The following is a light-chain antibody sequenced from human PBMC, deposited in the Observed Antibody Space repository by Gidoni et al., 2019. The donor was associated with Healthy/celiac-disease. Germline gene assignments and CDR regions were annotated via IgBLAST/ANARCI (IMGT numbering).Light chain of an antibody. CDR2: AAS. CDR1: QSISSY. CDR3: QHSYSTPRT. J-gene: IGKJ1*01. V-gene: IGKV1-39*01. Sequence: DIQMTQAPSYLSASVGDRVTITCRASQSISSYLNWYQQKPGKAPKLLIYAASSLQSGVPSRFSGSGSGTDFTLTISRLQPEDFATYYCQHSYSTPRTFGQGTKVEIK.